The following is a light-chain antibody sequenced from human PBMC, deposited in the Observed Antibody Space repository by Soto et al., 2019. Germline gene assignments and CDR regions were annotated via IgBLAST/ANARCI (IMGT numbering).Light chain of an antibody. J-gene: IGKJ2*01. V-gene: IGKV3-15*01. Sequence: EIVMTQSPATLSVSPGERATLSCRASQSVSSNLAWYQQKPGQAPRLLIYGASTRATGIPARFSDSGSGTECTLTISSLQSEDFAVYYCQQYNNWPPKDTFGQGTKLEIK. CDR3: QQYNNWPPKDT. CDR1: QSVSSN. CDR2: GAS.